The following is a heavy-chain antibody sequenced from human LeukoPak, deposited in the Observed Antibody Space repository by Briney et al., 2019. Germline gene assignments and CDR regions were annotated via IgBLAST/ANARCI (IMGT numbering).Heavy chain of an antibody. V-gene: IGHV1-18*01. CDR3: ARDSGLGLFGV. CDR2: ISGYNGNT. CDR1: GYTFTSYG. Sequence: ASVKVSCKASGYTFTSYGISWVRQAPGQGLEWMGWISGYNGNTKYAQKFQDRVSMTTDTSTSTAHLELRSLRSEDTAIYYCARDSGLGLFGVWGQGTVVTVSS. J-gene: IGHJ3*01. D-gene: IGHD3/OR15-3a*01.